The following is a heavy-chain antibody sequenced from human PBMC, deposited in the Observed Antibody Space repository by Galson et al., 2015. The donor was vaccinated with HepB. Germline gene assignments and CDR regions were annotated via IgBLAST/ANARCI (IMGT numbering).Heavy chain of an antibody. V-gene: IGHV3-33*01. CDR2: IWYDGSNK. J-gene: IGHJ4*02. Sequence: SLRLSCAASGFTFSSYGMHWVRQAPGKGLEWVAVIWYDGSNKYYADSVKGRFTISRDNSKNTLYLQMNSLRAEDTAVYYCARERFGAGFDYWGQGTLVTVSS. CDR1: GFTFSSYG. CDR3: ARERFGAGFDY. D-gene: IGHD3-10*01.